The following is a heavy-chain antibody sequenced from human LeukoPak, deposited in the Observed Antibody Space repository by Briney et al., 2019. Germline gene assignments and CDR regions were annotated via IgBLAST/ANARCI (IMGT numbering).Heavy chain of an antibody. CDR1: GGSVSRSDYY. D-gene: IGHD2-2*03. CDR3: AGEVPSGYRFDY. J-gene: IGHJ4*02. V-gene: IGHV4-61*08. CDR2: IFNSGST. Sequence: KSSETLSLTCTVSGGSVSRSDYYWTWIRQPPGKALEWIGYIFNSGSTTYNPSLKSRVTISVDTSKNQFSLRLNSVTPADTAVYYCAGEVPSGYRFDYWGQGTLVTVSS.